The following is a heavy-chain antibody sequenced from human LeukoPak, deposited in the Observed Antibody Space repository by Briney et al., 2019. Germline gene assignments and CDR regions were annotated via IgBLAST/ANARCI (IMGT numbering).Heavy chain of an antibody. CDR2: MNPNSGNT. D-gene: IGHD5-24*01. Sequence: GASVKVSCKASGYTFTSYDINWGRQATGQGLEWRGWMNPNSGNTGYAQKFQGRVTMTRNTSISTAYMEMSSLRSADTAVYYCASGLRWPSDAFDIWGQGTMVTVSS. CDR3: ASGLRWPSDAFDI. V-gene: IGHV1-8*01. J-gene: IGHJ3*02. CDR1: GYTFTSYD.